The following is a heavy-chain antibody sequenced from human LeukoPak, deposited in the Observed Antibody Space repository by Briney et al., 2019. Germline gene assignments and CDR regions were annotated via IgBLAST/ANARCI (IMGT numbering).Heavy chain of an antibody. CDR3: AKDTEGYTYGYYYYGMDV. V-gene: IGHV3-43*02. CDR2: ISGDSGST. CDR1: GFTFDDYA. Sequence: GGSLRLSCAASGFTFDDYAMHWVRQAPGKGLEWVSLISGDSGSTYYADSVEGRSTISRDNSKNSLYLQMNSLRNDDTALYYCAKDTEGYTYGYYYYGMDVWGQGTTVTVSS. J-gene: IGHJ6*02. D-gene: IGHD5-18*01.